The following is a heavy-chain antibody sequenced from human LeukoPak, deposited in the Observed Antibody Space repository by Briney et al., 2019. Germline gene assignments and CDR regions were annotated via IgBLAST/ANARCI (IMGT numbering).Heavy chain of an antibody. CDR3: AREEVYSSSW. CDR1: GGSISSGSYY. D-gene: IGHD6-13*01. V-gene: IGHV4-61*02. J-gene: IGHJ4*02. CDR2: IYTSGST. Sequence: SQTLSLTCTVSGGSISSGSYYWSWIRQPAGKGLEWIGRIYTSGSTNYNPSLKSRVTISVDTSKNQFSLKLSSVTAADTAVYYCAREEVYSSSWWGQGTLVTVSS.